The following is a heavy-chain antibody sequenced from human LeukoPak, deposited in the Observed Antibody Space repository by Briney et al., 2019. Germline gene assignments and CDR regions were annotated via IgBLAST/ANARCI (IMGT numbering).Heavy chain of an antibody. Sequence: SETLSLTCTAPGGSIATFSGGWFRKSPGRGLEWIGSIYIKSTNYNPSLKSRVAISVDTSKNQFSLRLDSVTTADTAVYYCARDTTVASGMQYWGQGTLVTVSS. V-gene: IGHV4-59*13. CDR2: IYIKST. J-gene: IGHJ4*02. D-gene: IGHD6-19*01. CDR3: ARDTTVASGMQY. CDR1: GGSIATFS.